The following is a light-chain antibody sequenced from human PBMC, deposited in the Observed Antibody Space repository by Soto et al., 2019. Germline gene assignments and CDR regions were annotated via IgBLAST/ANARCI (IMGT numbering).Light chain of an antibody. V-gene: IGKV3-15*01. CDR3: QQYTNWPPWT. CDR2: DVS. Sequence: EIVMTQSPATLAVSPGERATLSCRASQGVSSNLAWYQQKPGQATRLLIYDVSTRASDIPARFSGSGSGTEFTLTISSLQSEDFAVYYCQQYTNWPPWTFGQGTKVEIK. CDR1: QGVSSN. J-gene: IGKJ1*01.